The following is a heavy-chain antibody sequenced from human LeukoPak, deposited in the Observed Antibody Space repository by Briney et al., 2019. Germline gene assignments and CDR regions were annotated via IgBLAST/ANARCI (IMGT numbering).Heavy chain of an antibody. V-gene: IGHV4-59*01. D-gene: IGHD2-15*01. CDR1: GDSISGYY. CDR3: ARGSPNYYYAMDV. J-gene: IGHJ6*02. CDR2: HYYSGST. Sequence: SETLSVTCTVSGDSISGYYWSWIRQTPGKGLEWIGYHYYSGSTNYNPSLESRVTISVDTSKNQFSLKLSSVTAADTALYYCARGSPNYYYAMDVWGQGTTVTVSS.